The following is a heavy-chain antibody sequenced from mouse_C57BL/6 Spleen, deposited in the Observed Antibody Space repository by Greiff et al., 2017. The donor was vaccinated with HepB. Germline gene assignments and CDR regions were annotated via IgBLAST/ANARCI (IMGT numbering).Heavy chain of an antibody. V-gene: IGHV1-82*01. J-gene: IGHJ3*01. Sequence: VKLMESGPELVKPGASVKISCKASGYAFSSSWMNWVKQRPGKGLEWIGRIYPGDGDTNYNGEFKGKATLTADKSSSTAYMQLSSLTSEDSAVYFCARWGPGTAWFAYWGQGTLVTVSA. CDR1: GYAFSSSW. D-gene: IGHD4-1*01. CDR3: ARWGPGTAWFAY. CDR2: IYPGDGDT.